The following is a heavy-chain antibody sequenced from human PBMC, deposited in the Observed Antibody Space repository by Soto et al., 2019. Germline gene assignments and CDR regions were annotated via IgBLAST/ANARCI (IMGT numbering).Heavy chain of an antibody. CDR1: DFTFSTYS. J-gene: IGHJ6*02. CDR2: ISATSNHI. V-gene: IGHV3-21*01. Sequence: LRLSCVASDFTFSTYSMNWVRQAPGKGLEWVAYISATSNHIYYADSLKGRFTISRDNAKSSLYLHMNSLRAEDTAVYFCARDSITIFGGGMDVWGQGTTVTVSS. D-gene: IGHD3-3*01. CDR3: ARDSITIFGGGMDV.